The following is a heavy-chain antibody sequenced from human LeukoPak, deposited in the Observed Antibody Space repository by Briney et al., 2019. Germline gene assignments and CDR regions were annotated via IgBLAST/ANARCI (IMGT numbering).Heavy chain of an antibody. CDR1: GYTFTGYH. V-gene: IGHV1-2*02. Sequence: ASVKVSCKASGYTFTGYHMHWVRQAPGQGLEWMGWINPNSGGTNYAQKLQGRVTMTTDTSTSTAYMELRSLRSDDTAVYYCARDQYYYDSSGYLYYFDYWGQGTLVTVSS. CDR3: ARDQYYYDSSGYLYYFDY. J-gene: IGHJ4*02. CDR2: INPNSGGT. D-gene: IGHD3-22*01.